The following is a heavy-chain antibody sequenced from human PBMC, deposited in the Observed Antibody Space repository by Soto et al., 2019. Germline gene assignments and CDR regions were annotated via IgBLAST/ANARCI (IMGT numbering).Heavy chain of an antibody. CDR3: ATADMKGDYYYYYGMDV. V-gene: IGHV5-51*01. CDR2: IYPGDSDT. Sequence: PGESLKISCKGSGYSFTSYWIGWVRQMPGKGLEWMGIIYPGDSDTRYSPSFQGQVTISADKSISTAYLQWSSLEASDTAMYYCATADMKGDYYYYYGMDVWGQGTTVTVSS. CDR1: GYSFTSYW. D-gene: IGHD2-15*01. J-gene: IGHJ6*02.